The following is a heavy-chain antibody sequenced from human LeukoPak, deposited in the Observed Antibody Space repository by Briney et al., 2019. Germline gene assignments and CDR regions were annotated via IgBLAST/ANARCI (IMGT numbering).Heavy chain of an antibody. J-gene: IGHJ4*02. V-gene: IGHV3-7*01. CDR3: ARIYAGGYYDD. CDR2: IKPDGGEK. CDR1: GLTFSFSDYW. D-gene: IGHD3-3*01. Sequence: GGSLRLSCVGSGLTFSFSDYWMTWVRQAPGKGLEWVANIKPDGGEKNYVDSVKGRFTISRDNAKNSLYLQMNSLRAEDTAVYYCARIYAGGYYDDWGQGTLVTVSS.